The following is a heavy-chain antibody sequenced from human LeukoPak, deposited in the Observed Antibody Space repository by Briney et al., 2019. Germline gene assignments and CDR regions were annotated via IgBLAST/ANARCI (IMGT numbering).Heavy chain of an antibody. CDR1: GYTFTSYY. CDR3: ARVRREVRGVSRNYFDY. J-gene: IGHJ4*02. CDR2: INPSGGST. V-gene: IGHV1-46*01. Sequence: ASAKVSCKASGYTFTSYYMHWVRQAPGQGLEWMGIINPSGGSTSYAQKFQGRVTMTRDMSTSTVYMELSSLRSEDTAVYYCARVRREVRGVSRNYFDYWGQGTLVTVSS. D-gene: IGHD3-10*01.